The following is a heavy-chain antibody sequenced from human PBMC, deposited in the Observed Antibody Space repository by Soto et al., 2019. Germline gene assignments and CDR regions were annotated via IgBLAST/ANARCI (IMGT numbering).Heavy chain of an antibody. V-gene: IGHV3-21*01. CDR3: SRNRNPSSKTHGMDV. CDR1: GLSFSTHS. J-gene: IGHJ6*02. CDR2: ISSDSYYI. Sequence: EVQLVESGGGLVEPGGSLRLSCAPSGLSFSTHSMNWVRQAPGKGLEWVSSISSDSYYIYYADSVKGRFTISRDNAKNSLDLQMNSLRADDTAVYYCSRNRNPSSKTHGMDVWGQGTTVTVSS.